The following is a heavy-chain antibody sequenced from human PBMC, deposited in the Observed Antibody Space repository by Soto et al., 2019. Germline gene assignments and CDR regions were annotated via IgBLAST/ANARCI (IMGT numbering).Heavy chain of an antibody. CDR2: IIPIFGTA. Sequence: QVQLVQSGAEVKKPGSSVKVSCKASGGTFSSYAISWVRQAPGQGLEWMGGIIPIFGTANYAQKFQGRVTIPADESTGPAYMERGSLRSEDTAVYYCARGAASFPWLVRGGFDYWGQGTLVTVSS. J-gene: IGHJ4*02. CDR1: GGTFSSYA. V-gene: IGHV1-69*01. D-gene: IGHD6-19*01. CDR3: ARGAASFPWLVRGGFDY.